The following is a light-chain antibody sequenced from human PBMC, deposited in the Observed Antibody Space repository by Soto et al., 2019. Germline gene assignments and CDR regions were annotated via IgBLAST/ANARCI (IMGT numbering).Light chain of an antibody. V-gene: IGKV1-5*03. Sequence: DIQMTQSPSTLSASVGDTVTIFCRASQSIGSWLAWYQQKPGKAPDLLIYPASLLDSGVPSRFSGNGSGTEFALTISSLQPDDSGTYYCQQSGFCPRTFGQGTKVEI. J-gene: IGKJ1*01. CDR2: PAS. CDR3: QQSGFCPRT. CDR1: QSIGSW.